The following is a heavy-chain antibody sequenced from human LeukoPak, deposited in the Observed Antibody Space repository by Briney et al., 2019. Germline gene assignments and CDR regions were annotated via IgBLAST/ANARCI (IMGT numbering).Heavy chain of an antibody. D-gene: IGHD3-3*01. J-gene: IGHJ4*02. CDR2: IYYSGST. Sequence: SETLSLTCTVSGGSISSGGYYWSWIRQHPGKGLEWIGYIYYSGSTYYNPSLKSRVTISVDTSKNQFSLKLSSVTAADTAVYYCARSSTIFGVAPFDYWGQGTLVTVSS. CDR3: ARSSTIFGVAPFDY. V-gene: IGHV4-31*03. CDR1: GGSISSGGYY.